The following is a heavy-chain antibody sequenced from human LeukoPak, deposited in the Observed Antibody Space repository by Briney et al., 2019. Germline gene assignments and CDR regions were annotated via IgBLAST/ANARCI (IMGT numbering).Heavy chain of an antibody. Sequence: SETLSLTCTVSGGSISSSSYYWGWIRQPPGKGLEWIGSIYYSGSTYYNPSLKSRVTISVDTSKNQFSLKLSSVTAADTAVYYCAREDRGYSGCDPYYFDYWGQGTLVTVSS. J-gene: IGHJ4*02. CDR1: GGSISSSSYY. CDR2: IYYSGST. V-gene: IGHV4-39*07. CDR3: AREDRGYSGCDPYYFDY. D-gene: IGHD5-12*01.